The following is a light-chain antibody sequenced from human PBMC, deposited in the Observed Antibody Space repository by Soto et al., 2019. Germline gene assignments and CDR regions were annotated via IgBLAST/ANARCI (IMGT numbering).Light chain of an antibody. Sequence: QSVLTQPASVSGSPGESITISCTGTSSDVGTYNLVTWYQQHPGRVPKLILYEGNKRPSGVSSRFSASKSGNTASLTISGRQGEDEADYFCCSYAPSRTLLFGGGTKLTVL. CDR1: SSDVGTYNL. CDR3: CSYAPSRTLL. V-gene: IGLV2-23*01. J-gene: IGLJ2*01. CDR2: EGN.